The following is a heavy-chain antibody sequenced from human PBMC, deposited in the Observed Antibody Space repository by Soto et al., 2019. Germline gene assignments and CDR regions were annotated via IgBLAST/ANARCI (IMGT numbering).Heavy chain of an antibody. V-gene: IGHV4-30-2*01. CDR1: GGSISSGGYS. J-gene: IGHJ4*02. CDR3: ARVRREYDTSGPFDY. CDR2: IYYGGNT. Sequence: SETLSLTCAVSGGSISSGGYSWNWIRQPPGKGLEWIGYIYYGGNTYYNPSLQSRVTMSVDRSRNQFSLKLNSVTAADTAVYFCARVRREYDTSGPFDYWGQGTLVTVSS. D-gene: IGHD3-22*01.